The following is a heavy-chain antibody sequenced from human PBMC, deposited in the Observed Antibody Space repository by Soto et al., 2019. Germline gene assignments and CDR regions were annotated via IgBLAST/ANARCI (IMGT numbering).Heavy chain of an antibody. CDR3: ARDNSAIFGVVIIRGWFDP. Sequence: PSETLSLTCAVYGWSFSGYYWSWIRQPPGKGLEWIGEINHSGSTNYNPSLKSRVTISVDTSKNQFSLKLSSVTAADTAVYYCARDNSAIFGVVIIRGWFDPWGQGTLVTVSS. CDR1: GWSFSGYY. D-gene: IGHD3-3*01. V-gene: IGHV4-34*01. CDR2: INHSGST. J-gene: IGHJ5*02.